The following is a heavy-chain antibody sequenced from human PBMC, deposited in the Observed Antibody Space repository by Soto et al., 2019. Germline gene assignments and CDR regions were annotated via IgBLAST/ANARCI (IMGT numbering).Heavy chain of an antibody. J-gene: IGHJ6*03. V-gene: IGHV1-8*01. Sequence: QVQLVQSGAEVKKPGASVKVSCKASGYTFTSYDINWVRQATAQGLEWMGWMNPNSGNTGYAQKFQGRVTMTRKTSKRKAYMELSSLRSEDTAVYYCARDGSGGYAPPGTGYMDVWGKGTTVTVS. D-gene: IGHD5-12*01. CDR1: GYTFTSYD. CDR2: MNPNSGNT. CDR3: ARDGSGGYAPPGTGYMDV.